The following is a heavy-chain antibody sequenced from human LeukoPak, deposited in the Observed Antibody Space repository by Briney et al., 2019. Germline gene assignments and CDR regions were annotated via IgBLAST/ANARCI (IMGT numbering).Heavy chain of an antibody. J-gene: IGHJ6*02. CDR1: GGSISSYY. CDR2: IYYSGST. D-gene: IGHD3-10*01. V-gene: IGHV4-59*08. Sequence: SETLSLTCTVSGGSISSYYWSWIRQPPGKGLEWIWYIYYSGSTNYNPSLKSRVTISVDTSKNQFSLKLSSVTAADTAVYYCATQYGSGSYSDDDYYYYGMDVWGQGTTVTVSS. CDR3: ATQYGSGSYSDDDYYYYGMDV.